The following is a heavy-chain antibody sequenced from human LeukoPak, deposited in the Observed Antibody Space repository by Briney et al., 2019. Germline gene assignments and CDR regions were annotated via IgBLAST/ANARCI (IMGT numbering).Heavy chain of an antibody. CDR3: ARDLMTTVRYYYYYYMDV. Sequence: GGSLRLSCAASGFTFSSYGMHWVRQAPGKGLEWVANIKQDGSEKYYVDSVKGRFTISRDNAKNSLYLQMNSLRAEDTAVYYCARDLMTTVRYYYYYYMDVWGKGTTVTVSS. V-gene: IGHV3-7*01. J-gene: IGHJ6*03. CDR2: IKQDGSEK. CDR1: GFTFSSYG. D-gene: IGHD4-17*01.